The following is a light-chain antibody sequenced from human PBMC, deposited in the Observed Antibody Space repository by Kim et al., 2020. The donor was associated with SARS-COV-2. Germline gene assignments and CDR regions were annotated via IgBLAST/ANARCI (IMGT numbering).Light chain of an antibody. Sequence: QSALTQPPSASGSPGQSVTISCTGTSSDVGGYTYVSWYQLHPGKAPKLLIYEVTKRPSGVPDRFSGSKSGNTASLTVSGLQAEDEADYFCSSYAGSNTVLFGGGTQLTVL. CDR1: SSDVGGYTY. V-gene: IGLV2-8*01. CDR3: SSYAGSNTVL. CDR2: EVT. J-gene: IGLJ2*01.